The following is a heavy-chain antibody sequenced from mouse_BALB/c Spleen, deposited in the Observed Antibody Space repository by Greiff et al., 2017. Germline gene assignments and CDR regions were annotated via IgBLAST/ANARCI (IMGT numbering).Heavy chain of an antibody. D-gene: IGHD2-3*01. CDR2: ISSGGGST. V-gene: IGHV5-12-1*01. CDR3: AREDGLTRDYFDY. CDR1: GFAFSSYD. Sequence: EVKLMESGGGLVKPGGSLKLSCAASGFAFSSYDMSWVRQTPEKRLEWVAYISSGGGSTYYPDTVKGRFTISRDNAKNTLYLQMSSLKSEDTAMYYCAREDGLTRDYFDYWGQGTTLTVSS. J-gene: IGHJ2*01.